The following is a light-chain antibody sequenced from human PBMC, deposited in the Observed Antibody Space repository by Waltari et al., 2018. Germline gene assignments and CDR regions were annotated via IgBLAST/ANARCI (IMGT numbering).Light chain of an antibody. CDR2: DVS. V-gene: IGLV2-23*02. Sequence: QSALTQPASVSGSPGQSITISCTGTSSDVGAYNFVSWYQQHPGQAPKFIIYDVSKRPSGVSNRFSGSKSGNTASLTISGLQAEDEADYYCCSYAGTSTVIFGGGTKLTVL. CDR3: CSYAGTSTVI. CDR1: SSDVGAYNF. J-gene: IGLJ2*01.